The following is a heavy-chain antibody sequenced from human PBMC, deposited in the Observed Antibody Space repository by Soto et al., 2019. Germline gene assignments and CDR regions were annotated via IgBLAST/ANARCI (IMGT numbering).Heavy chain of an antibody. CDR2: IYPGDSDT. V-gene: IGHV5-51*01. CDR3: ASGYSSSRGYYYYYGMDV. Sequence: GESLKISCKGSGYSFTSYWIGWVRQMPGKGLEWMGIIYPGDSDTRYSPSFQGQVTISAEKSISTAYLQWSSLKASDTAMYYCASGYSSSRGYYYYYGMDVWGQGTTVTVSS. D-gene: IGHD6-13*01. CDR1: GYSFTSYW. J-gene: IGHJ6*02.